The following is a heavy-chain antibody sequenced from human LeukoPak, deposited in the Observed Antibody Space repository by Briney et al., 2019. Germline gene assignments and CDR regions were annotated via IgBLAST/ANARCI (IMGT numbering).Heavy chain of an antibody. CDR2: IYYNGST. CDR1: GGSMRSYH. J-gene: IGHJ4*02. CDR3: ARLLYYYESSGFGY. Sequence: SETLSLTCTVSGGSMRSYHWSWIRQSPGKGLEWIGYIYYNGSTNYNPSLKSRVTISVDTSKNRFSLKLSSVTAADTAVYYCARLLYYYESSGFGYWGQGTLVTVSS. D-gene: IGHD3-22*01. V-gene: IGHV4-59*08.